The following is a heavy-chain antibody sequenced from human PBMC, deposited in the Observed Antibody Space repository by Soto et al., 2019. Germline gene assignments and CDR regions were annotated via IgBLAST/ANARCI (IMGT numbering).Heavy chain of an antibody. V-gene: IGHV4-59*01. CDR3: ARGGRMESSIMFDP. D-gene: IGHD3-3*01. CDR1: GGSLSPYY. J-gene: IGHJ5*02. CDR2: AYSLGRP. Sequence: SEKPSLTCAVSGGSLSPYYWNWIRQPPGKKLEWIGYAYSLGRPNYNPSLKRRVTMSLDTSKNQFSLELTSVTAADTAVYYCARGGRMESSIMFDPWGQGIWVTVSS.